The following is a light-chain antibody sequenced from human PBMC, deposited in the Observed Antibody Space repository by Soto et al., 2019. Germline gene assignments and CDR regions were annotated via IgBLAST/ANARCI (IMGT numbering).Light chain of an antibody. CDR3: QQYSTYTPRT. V-gene: IGKV1-5*03. CDR1: QSISSY. CDR2: KAS. J-gene: IGKJ1*01. Sequence: DTQMNQSPSSLSASVGDSIAITCRASQSISSYLNWYQQKPGKAPKILIYKASSLESGVPSRFSGSGSGTEFTLTIGSLQPDDFATYYCQQYSTYTPRTFGQGTKVDIK.